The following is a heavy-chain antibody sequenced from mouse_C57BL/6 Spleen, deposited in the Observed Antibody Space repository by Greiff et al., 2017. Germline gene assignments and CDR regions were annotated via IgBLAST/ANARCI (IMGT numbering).Heavy chain of an antibody. CDR1: GYTFTSYG. Sequence: QVQLQQPGAELVRPGSSVKLSCKASGYTFTSYGMHWVKQRPIQGLEWIGYIYPSDSETHYNQKFKDKATLTVDKSSSTAYMQLSSLTAADSAVYYSARGGYDVGGYFDYWGQGTTLTVSS. J-gene: IGHJ2*01. V-gene: IGHV1-52*01. CDR2: IYPSDSET. D-gene: IGHD2-2*01. CDR3: ARGGYDVGGYFDY.